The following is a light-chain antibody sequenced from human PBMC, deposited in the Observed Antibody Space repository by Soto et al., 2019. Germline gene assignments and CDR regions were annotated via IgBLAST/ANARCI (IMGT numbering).Light chain of an antibody. V-gene: IGKV3-15*01. CDR1: QSVSSN. CDR3: QQYNKWPPST. J-gene: IGKJ2*01. Sequence: EIVMTQSPATLSVSPGERATLSCRASQSVSSNLAWYQQKPGQAPRLLIYGASTRTTGITARFGGSGCGTEFTLTISSLPSEDFAVYYCQQYNKWPPSTFGQGTKLEIK. CDR2: GAS.